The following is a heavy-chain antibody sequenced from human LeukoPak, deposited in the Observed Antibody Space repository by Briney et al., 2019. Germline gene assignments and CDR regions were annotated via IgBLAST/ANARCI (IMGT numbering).Heavy chain of an antibody. J-gene: IGHJ4*02. CDR3: AREETTVTYLDY. Sequence: GGSLRLSCAASGFTFRSYGMNWVRQAPGKGLEWVSSISSSSSYIYYADSVKGRFTISRDNAKNSLYLQMNSLRAEDTAVYYCAREETTVTYLDYWGQGTLVTVSS. CDR2: ISSSSSYI. V-gene: IGHV3-21*01. CDR1: GFTFRSYG. D-gene: IGHD4-17*01.